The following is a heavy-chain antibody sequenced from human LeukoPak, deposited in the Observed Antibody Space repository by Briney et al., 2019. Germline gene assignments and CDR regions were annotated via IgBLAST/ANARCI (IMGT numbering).Heavy chain of an antibody. J-gene: IGHJ4*02. CDR3: AKGQSTIATRSFDS. CDR2: ISTNSANT. Sequence: GGSLRLSCAASGFTFSTYGMNWVCQAPGKGLEWVSTISTNSANTYHTDSVKGGFTISRDNSKNTLFMQMNSLRAEDTAVYYCAKGQSTIATRSFDSWGQGTLVTVSS. V-gene: IGHV3-23*01. CDR1: GFTFSTYG. D-gene: IGHD6-6*01.